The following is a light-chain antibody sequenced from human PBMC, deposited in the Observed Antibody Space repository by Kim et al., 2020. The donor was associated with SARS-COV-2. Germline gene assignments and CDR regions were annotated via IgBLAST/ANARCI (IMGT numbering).Light chain of an antibody. CDR2: SAS. V-gene: IGKV3-15*01. CDR3: QQYNNWPPYT. Sequence: APGERATLSCRASQSISSNLAWYQQKPGQAPRLLIYSASTRATDIPARFSGSGSGTDFTLTISSLQSEDFAVYYCQQYNNWPPYTFGQGTKVEIK. J-gene: IGKJ2*01. CDR1: QSISSN.